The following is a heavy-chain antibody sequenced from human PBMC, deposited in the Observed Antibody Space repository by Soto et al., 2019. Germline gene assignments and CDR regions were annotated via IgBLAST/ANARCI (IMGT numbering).Heavy chain of an antibody. Sequence: GESLKISCTGSGFSFANYWINWVRQMPWKGLEWMGRIDPGDSDTRYSPSFQGQVTISADKSISTAYLQWSSLKASDTAMYYCARQVGSWSYYYGMDVWGQGTTVTVSS. V-gene: IGHV5-51*01. J-gene: IGHJ6*02. D-gene: IGHD1-26*01. CDR3: ARQVGSWSYYYGMDV. CDR1: GFSFANYW. CDR2: IDPGDSDT.